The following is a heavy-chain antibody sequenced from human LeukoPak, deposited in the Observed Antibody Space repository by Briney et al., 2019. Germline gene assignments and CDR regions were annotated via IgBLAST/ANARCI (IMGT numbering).Heavy chain of an antibody. CDR1: GGSISSYF. D-gene: IGHD3-10*01. V-gene: IGHV4-4*07. Sequence: SETLSLTCNVPGGSISSYFWTWIRQPAGEGLEWIGRIHASGTTNYNSSLKSRVSMSVDTSKNQFSLKLTSVTAADTAVYFCARDGADVYGRAFDYWGQGTLVSVSS. CDR3: ARDGADVYGRAFDY. CDR2: IHASGTT. J-gene: IGHJ4*02.